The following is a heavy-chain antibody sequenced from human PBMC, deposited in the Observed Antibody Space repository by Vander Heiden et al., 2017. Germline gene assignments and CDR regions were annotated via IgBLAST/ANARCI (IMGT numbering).Heavy chain of an antibody. CDR1: GFTFRSYA. V-gene: IGHV3-23*01. CDR2: ISGSGGST. Sequence: EVRVLESGGGLEQPGGSLRLSCAASGFTFRSYAMGWVRQAPGKGLEWVSGISGSGGSTYYADSVKGRFTISRDNSKNTLYLQMNSLRAEDTAVYYCAKMVDYYDSSGYYEDAFDIWGQGTMVTVSS. D-gene: IGHD3-22*01. CDR3: AKMVDYYDSSGYYEDAFDI. J-gene: IGHJ3*02.